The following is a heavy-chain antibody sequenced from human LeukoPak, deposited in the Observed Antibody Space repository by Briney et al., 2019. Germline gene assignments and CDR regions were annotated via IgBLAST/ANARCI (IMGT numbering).Heavy chain of an antibody. J-gene: IGHJ3*02. D-gene: IGHD1-26*01. CDR2: IIPILGIA. CDR1: GGTFSSYT. Sequence: ASVKVSCKASGGTFSSYTISWVRQAPGQGLEWMGRIIPILGIANYAQKFQGRVTITADKSTSTAYMELSSLRSEDTSVYYCARPGAQDAFDIWGQGTMVTVSS. V-gene: IGHV1-69*02. CDR3: ARPGAQDAFDI.